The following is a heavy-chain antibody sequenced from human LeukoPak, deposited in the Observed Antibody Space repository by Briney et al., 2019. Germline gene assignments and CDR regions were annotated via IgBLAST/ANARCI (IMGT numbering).Heavy chain of an antibody. V-gene: IGHV4-34*01. CDR2: INHSGST. Sequence: SETLSLTCAVYGGSFSGYYWSWIRQPPGKGLEWIGEINHSGSTNYNPSLKSRVTISVDTSKNQFSLKLSSVTAADTAVYYCARGGDSDYWGQGTLVTVSS. CDR3: ARGGDSDY. J-gene: IGHJ4*02. D-gene: IGHD3-16*01. CDR1: GGSFSGYY.